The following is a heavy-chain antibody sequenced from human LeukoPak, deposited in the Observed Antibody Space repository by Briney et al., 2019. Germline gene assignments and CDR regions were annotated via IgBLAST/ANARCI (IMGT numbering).Heavy chain of an antibody. CDR3: AREVTPYY. V-gene: IGHV3-9*01. Sequence: GGSLRLSCAVSGFSFDDYAMHWVRQAPGKGLEWVSGISWNSGSIGYAESVKGRFTISRDNAKNSLYLQMNSLRAEDTALYYCAREVTPYYWGQGALVTVSS. CDR1: GFSFDDYA. D-gene: IGHD4-23*01. J-gene: IGHJ4*02. CDR2: ISWNSGSI.